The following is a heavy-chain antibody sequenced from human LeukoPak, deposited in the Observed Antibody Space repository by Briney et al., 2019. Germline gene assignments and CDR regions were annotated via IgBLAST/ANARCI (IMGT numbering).Heavy chain of an antibody. CDR3: AVGIVVVPAAIPPSYFDY. V-gene: IGHV1-69*04. Sequence: SVKVSCKASGGTFSSYAISWVRQAPGQGLEWMGRIIPILGIANYAQKLQGRVTITADKSTSTAYMELSSLRSEDTAVYYCAVGIVVVPAAIPPSYFDYWGQGTLVTVSS. J-gene: IGHJ4*02. CDR1: GGTFSSYA. D-gene: IGHD2-2*03. CDR2: IIPILGIA.